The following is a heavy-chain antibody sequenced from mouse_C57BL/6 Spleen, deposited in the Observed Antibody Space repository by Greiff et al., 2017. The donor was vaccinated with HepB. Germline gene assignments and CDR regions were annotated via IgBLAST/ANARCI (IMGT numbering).Heavy chain of an antibody. V-gene: IGHV5-16*01. Sequence: EVKLVESEGGLVQPGSSMKLSCTTSGFTFSDYYMAWVRQVPEKGLEWVANINHDGSSTYYLDSLKSRFIISRDNAKNILYLQMSSLKSEDTATYYCARDGGNNYFDYWGQGTTLTVSS. CDR1: GFTFSDYY. J-gene: IGHJ2*01. CDR2: INHDGSST. CDR3: ARDGGNNYFDY.